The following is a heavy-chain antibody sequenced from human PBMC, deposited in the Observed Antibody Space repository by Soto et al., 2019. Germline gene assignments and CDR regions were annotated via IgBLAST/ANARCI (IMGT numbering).Heavy chain of an antibody. CDR3: ASRIVVVPAANYYYYYYGMDV. CDR1: GGTFSSYA. Sequence: SVKVSCKASGGTFSSYAISWVRQAPGQGLEWMGGIIPIFGTANYAQKFQGRVTITADKSTSTAYMELSSLRSEDAAVYYCASRIVVVPAANYYYYYYGMDVWGQGTTVTVSS. CDR2: IIPIFGTA. V-gene: IGHV1-69*06. J-gene: IGHJ6*02. D-gene: IGHD2-2*01.